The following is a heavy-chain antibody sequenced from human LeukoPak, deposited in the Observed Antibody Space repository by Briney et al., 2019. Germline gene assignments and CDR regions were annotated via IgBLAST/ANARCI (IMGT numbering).Heavy chain of an antibody. CDR1: GGTVRNYG. J-gene: IGHJ3*01. Sequence: SVKLSCTSSGGTVRNYGISWVRQAPGHGLEWMGRIIPMSRIVNYPQEFQGRVTITADKSTSTAYMDLSSLRTDDTAVYYCARGGLSRATFAFDLWGQGTMVTVSS. CDR3: ARGGLSRATFAFDL. D-gene: IGHD2/OR15-2a*01. CDR2: IIPMSRIV. V-gene: IGHV1-69*04.